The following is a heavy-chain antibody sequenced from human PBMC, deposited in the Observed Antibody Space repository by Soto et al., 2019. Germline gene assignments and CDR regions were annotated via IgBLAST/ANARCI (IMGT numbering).Heavy chain of an antibody. CDR3: AREPLGFQGGVDY. Sequence: QVQLQESGPGLVKPSQTLSLTCTVSAGSISSGGYYWSWIRQHPGKGLEWIGYIYYSGSTYYNPSLKSRVTISVDTSKNQFSLMLSSVTAADTAVYYCAREPLGFQGGVDYWGQGTLVTVSS. CDR1: AGSISSGGYY. CDR2: IYYSGST. D-gene: IGHD7-27*01. V-gene: IGHV4-31*03. J-gene: IGHJ4*02.